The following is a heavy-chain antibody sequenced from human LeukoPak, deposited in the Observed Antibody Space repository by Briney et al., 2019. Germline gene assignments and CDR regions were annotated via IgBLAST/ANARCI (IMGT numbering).Heavy chain of an antibody. D-gene: IGHD3-10*01. V-gene: IGHV3-48*04. J-gene: IGHJ4*02. CDR1: GFTFSSYS. CDR2: ISSSSSSTI. Sequence: GGSLRLSCAASGFTFSSYSMNWVRQAPGKGLEGVSYISSSSSSTIYYADSVKGRFIISRDNAKNSLYLQMNSLRAEDTAVYYCANVWFGELFGPSDCWGQGTLVTVSS. CDR3: ANVWFGELFGPSDC.